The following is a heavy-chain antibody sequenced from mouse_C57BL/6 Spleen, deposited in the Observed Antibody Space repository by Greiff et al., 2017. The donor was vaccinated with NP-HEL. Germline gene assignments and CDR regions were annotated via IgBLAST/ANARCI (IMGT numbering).Heavy chain of an antibody. CDR3: ARGWSNYFDY. Sequence: QVQLQQSGAELVRPGTSVKMSCKASGYTFTNYWIGWAKQRPGHGLEWIGDIYPGGGYTNYNEKFKGKATLTADKSSSTAYMQFSSLTSEDSAIYYCARGWSNYFDYWGQGTTLTVSS. V-gene: IGHV1-63*01. D-gene: IGHD1-1*02. CDR2: IYPGGGYT. CDR1: GYTFTNYW. J-gene: IGHJ2*01.